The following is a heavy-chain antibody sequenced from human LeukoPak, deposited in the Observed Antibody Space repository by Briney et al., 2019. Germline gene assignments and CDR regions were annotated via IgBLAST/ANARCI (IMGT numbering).Heavy chain of an antibody. CDR3: ASWDIVATSGSYYFDY. CDR2: INHSGST. V-gene: IGHV4-34*01. J-gene: IGHJ4*02. CDR1: GSFSAYY. Sequence: SETLSLTCAVYGSFSAYYWSWIRQPPGKGLEWIGQINHSGSTNYNPSLKSRVTISLDTSKNQLSLKLSSVTAADTAVYYCASWDIVATSGSYYFDYWGQGTLVTVSS. D-gene: IGHD5-12*01.